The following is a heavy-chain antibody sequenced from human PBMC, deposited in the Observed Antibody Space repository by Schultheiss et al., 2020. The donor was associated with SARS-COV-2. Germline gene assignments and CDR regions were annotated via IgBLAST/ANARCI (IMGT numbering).Heavy chain of an antibody. Sequence: SETLSLTCTVSGGSISSSSYYWGWIRQPPGKGLEWIGTIYYRGSIYYNPSLKSRVTISVDTSKNQFSLKLSSVTAADTAVYYCARHLTPGTPSNSFDPWGQGALVTVSS. V-gene: IGHV4-39*01. CDR3: ARHLTPGTPSNSFDP. D-gene: IGHD1-1*01. J-gene: IGHJ5*02. CDR2: IYYRGSI. CDR1: GGSISSSSYY.